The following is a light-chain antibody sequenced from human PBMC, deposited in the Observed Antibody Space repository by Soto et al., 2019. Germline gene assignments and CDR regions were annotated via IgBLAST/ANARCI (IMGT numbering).Light chain of an antibody. V-gene: IGLV2-14*01. CDR3: QAWDSSTVV. CDR1: SSDVGGYNY. J-gene: IGLJ2*01. Sequence: QSALTQPASVSGSPGQSITISCTGTSSDVGGYNYVSWYQQHPGKAPKLMIYDVSNRPSGVSNRFSGSKSGNTASLTISGLQAEDEADYYCQAWDSSTVVFGGGTKVTVL. CDR2: DVS.